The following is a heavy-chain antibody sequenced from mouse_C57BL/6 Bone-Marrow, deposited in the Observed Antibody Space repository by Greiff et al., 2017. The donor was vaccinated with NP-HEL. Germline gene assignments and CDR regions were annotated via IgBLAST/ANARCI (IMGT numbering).Heavy chain of an antibody. CDR3: ARCITKEYFDY. J-gene: IGHJ2*01. V-gene: IGHV1-19*01. CDR1: GYTFTDYY. CDR2: INPYNGGT. D-gene: IGHD1-1*01. Sequence: EVQLVESGPVLVKPGASVKMSCKASGYTFTDYYMNWVKQSHGKSLEWIGVINPYNGGTSYNQKFKGKATLTVDKSSSTAYMELNSLTSEDSAVYYCARCITKEYFDYWGQGTTLTVSS.